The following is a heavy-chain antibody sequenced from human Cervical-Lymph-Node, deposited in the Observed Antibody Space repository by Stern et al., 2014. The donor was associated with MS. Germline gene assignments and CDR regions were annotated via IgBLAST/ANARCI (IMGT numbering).Heavy chain of an antibody. CDR2: MNPYSGNA. CDR1: GYTFTSYD. CDR3: ARGRELLSLDY. J-gene: IGHJ4*02. Sequence: QVQLVQSGAEVKKPGASVKVSCKASGYTFTSYDINWVRQGTGQGLEWMGWMNPYSGNAVYAQKFQGRVTMTRDTSTSTAYLELTSLRSEDTAVFYCARGRELLSLDYWGQGTLGTVSS. D-gene: IGHD1-26*01. V-gene: IGHV1-8*01.